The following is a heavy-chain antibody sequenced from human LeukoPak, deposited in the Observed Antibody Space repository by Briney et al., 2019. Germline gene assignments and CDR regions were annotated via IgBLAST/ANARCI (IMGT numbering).Heavy chain of an antibody. CDR2: IGTAGDT. V-gene: IGHV3-13*01. Sequence: GGSLRLSCAASGFTFSSYDMHWVRQATGKGLEWVSAIGTAGDTYYPGSVKGRFTISRENAKNSLYLQMNSLRAGDTAVYYCARGLRYFDWLLSELDYRMDVWGQGTTVTVSS. J-gene: IGHJ6*02. D-gene: IGHD3-9*01. CDR3: ARGLRYFDWLLSELDYRMDV. CDR1: GFTFSSYD.